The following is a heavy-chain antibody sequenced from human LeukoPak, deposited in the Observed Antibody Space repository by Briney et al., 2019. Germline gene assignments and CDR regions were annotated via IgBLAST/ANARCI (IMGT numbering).Heavy chain of an antibody. CDR3: AKGYYYYRSGYQNY. D-gene: IGHD3-22*01. CDR1: GFTFSSHG. Sequence: GSSLRLSCAASGFTFSSHGMHWVRQAPGKGLEWVAVISYDRSNQYYADSMKGRFTISRDNFKNRLYLQMNSLRDEDTAVYYCAKGYYYYRSGYQNYWGQGTMVTVSS. J-gene: IGHJ4*02. V-gene: IGHV3-30*18. CDR2: ISYDRSNQ.